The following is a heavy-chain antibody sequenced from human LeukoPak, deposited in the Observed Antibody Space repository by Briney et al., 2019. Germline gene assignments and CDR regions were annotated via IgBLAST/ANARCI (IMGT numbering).Heavy chain of an antibody. Sequence: GGSLRLSCAASGFTFSSYGMRWVRQAPGKGLEWVAVISYDGSNKYYADALVGRLTITRDNTENTLYLQMNSLRGEDTAVYYCAKDPGYYYGSGSHYYFDYWGQGTLVTVSS. J-gene: IGHJ4*02. CDR2: ISYDGSNK. CDR1: GFTFSSYG. D-gene: IGHD3-10*01. CDR3: AKDPGYYYGSGSHYYFDY. V-gene: IGHV3-30*18.